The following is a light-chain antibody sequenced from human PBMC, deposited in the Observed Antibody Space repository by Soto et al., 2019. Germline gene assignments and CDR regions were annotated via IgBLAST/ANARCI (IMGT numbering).Light chain of an antibody. Sequence: QSALTQPASVSGSPGQSITISCTGTSSDVGGYNYVSWYQQHPGKAPKLIIYEVSNRPSGVSNRFSGSKSDNTASLTISGLQAEDEADYYCSSYTTSHGLVFGAGTKLTVL. CDR1: SSDVGGYNY. J-gene: IGLJ2*01. CDR2: EVS. CDR3: SSYTTSHGLV. V-gene: IGLV2-14*01.